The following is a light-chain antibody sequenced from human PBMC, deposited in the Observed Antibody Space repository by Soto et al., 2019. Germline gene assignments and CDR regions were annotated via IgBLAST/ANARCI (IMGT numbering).Light chain of an antibody. Sequence: DIQMTQSPSSLSASVGDRVTITCRASQAISNYLAWYQQKPGRVPKLLIYAASTLQSGVPSRFSGSGSGTDFTLTISSLQPEDVATYYCQKYYSALSLTFCGGTRVEIK. V-gene: IGKV1-27*01. CDR2: AAS. J-gene: IGKJ4*01. CDR1: QAISNY. CDR3: QKYYSALSLT.